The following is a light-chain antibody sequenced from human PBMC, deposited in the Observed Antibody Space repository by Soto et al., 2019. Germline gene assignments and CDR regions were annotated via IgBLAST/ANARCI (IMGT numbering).Light chain of an antibody. V-gene: IGKV3-11*01. CDR3: QQFRNWPWT. CDR1: QSVSNF. Sequence: EIVLTQSPATLSLSPGERATLTCRASQSVSNFLAWYQHKPGQAPRLLIYDASIRAAGVPARFSGSGSGTDFSLTISSLEPEDFAIYYCQQFRNWPWTFGHGTKVDI. CDR2: DAS. J-gene: IGKJ1*01.